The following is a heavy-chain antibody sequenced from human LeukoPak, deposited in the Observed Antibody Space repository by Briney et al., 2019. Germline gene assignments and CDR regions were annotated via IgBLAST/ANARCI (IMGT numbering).Heavy chain of an antibody. CDR2: ISWNSGSI. Sequence: GRSLRLSCAASGFTFDDYAMHWVRQAPGKGLEWVSGISWNSGSIGYADSVKGRFTISRDNAKNSLYLQMNSLRAEDMALYYCAKYTCSSTSCYTFDYWGQGTLVTVSS. D-gene: IGHD2-2*02. V-gene: IGHV3-9*03. CDR3: AKYTCSSTSCYTFDY. J-gene: IGHJ4*02. CDR1: GFTFDDYA.